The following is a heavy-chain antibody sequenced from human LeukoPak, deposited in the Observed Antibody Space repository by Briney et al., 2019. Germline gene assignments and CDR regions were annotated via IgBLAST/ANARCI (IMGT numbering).Heavy chain of an antibody. V-gene: IGHV4-59*08. CDR1: GGSISSYY. CDR2: TYYSGST. Sequence: KPSETLSLTCTVSGGSISSYYWSWIRQPPGKGLEWIGYTYYSGSTNYNPSLKSRVTISIDTSKNQFSLKLSSVTAADTAVYYCARRRGDGYSDIWGQGTMVTVFS. D-gene: IGHD5-24*01. CDR3: ARRRGDGYSDI. J-gene: IGHJ3*02.